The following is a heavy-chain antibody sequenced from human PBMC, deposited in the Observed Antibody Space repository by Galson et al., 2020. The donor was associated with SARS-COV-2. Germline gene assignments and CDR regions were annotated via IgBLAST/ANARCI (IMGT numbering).Heavy chain of an antibody. CDR1: SGSISDYY. V-gene: IGHV4-4*07. Sequence: ETSETLSLTCPVSSGSISDYYWSWIRQPAGKGLEWIGRIHTRGDTNYNPSLKSRVTMSVDTSKNHFSLKLSSVTAADTAVYYCARDLDYNYGQRGFDYWGQGT. J-gene: IGHJ4*02. CDR3: ARDLDYNYGQRGFDY. D-gene: IGHD5-18*01. CDR2: IHTRGDT.